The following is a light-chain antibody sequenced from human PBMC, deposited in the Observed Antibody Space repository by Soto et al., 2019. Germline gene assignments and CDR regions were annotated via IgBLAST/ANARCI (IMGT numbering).Light chain of an antibody. CDR3: QQYYDWPLT. Sequence: EIVMTQSPATLSVSPGERATLSCRASQTVADSLVWYQQKPGQPPRPLIKGASTRTTGIPATFSGSGSGTEFTLTISSLQSEDFAVYYCQQYYDWPLTFGGGTRWIS. J-gene: IGKJ4*01. CDR1: QTVADS. CDR2: GAS. V-gene: IGKV3-15*01.